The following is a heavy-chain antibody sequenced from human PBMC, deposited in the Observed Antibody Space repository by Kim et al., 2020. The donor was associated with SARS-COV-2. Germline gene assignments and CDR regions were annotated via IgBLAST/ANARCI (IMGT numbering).Heavy chain of an antibody. V-gene: IGHV3-48*03. D-gene: IGHD4-4*01. Sequence: IYTADPVRGRIPITRDNDKNSLFLQMNSLRAEDTAVYYCARGPNYSPFDYWGQGTLVTVSS. CDR2: I. J-gene: IGHJ4*02. CDR3: ARGPNYSPFDY.